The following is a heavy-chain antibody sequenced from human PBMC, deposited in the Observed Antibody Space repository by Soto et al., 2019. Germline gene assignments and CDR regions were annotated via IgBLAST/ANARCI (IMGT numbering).Heavy chain of an antibody. D-gene: IGHD3-9*01. V-gene: IGHV4-31*03. CDR1: GGSISSGGYY. CDR2: IYYSGST. J-gene: IGHJ4*02. Sequence: SETLSLTCTVSGGSISSGGYYWSWIRQHPGKGLEWIGYIYYSGSTYYNPSLKSRVTISVDTSKNQFSLKLSSVTAADTAVYYCARVDILTGYYRFDYWGQGTLVTVSS. CDR3: ARVDILTGYYRFDY.